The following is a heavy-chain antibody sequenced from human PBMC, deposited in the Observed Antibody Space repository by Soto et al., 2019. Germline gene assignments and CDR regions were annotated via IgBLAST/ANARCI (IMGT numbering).Heavy chain of an antibody. Sequence: ASVKVSCKSSGYTFTGYYMHWVRQAPGQGLEWMGWINPNSGGTNYAQKFQGWVTMTRDTSISTAYMELSRLRSDDTAVYYCAREGSIAVAGRGFYFDYWGQGTLVTVSS. CDR1: GYTFTGYY. CDR2: INPNSGGT. J-gene: IGHJ4*02. D-gene: IGHD6-19*01. V-gene: IGHV1-2*04. CDR3: AREGSIAVAGRGFYFDY.